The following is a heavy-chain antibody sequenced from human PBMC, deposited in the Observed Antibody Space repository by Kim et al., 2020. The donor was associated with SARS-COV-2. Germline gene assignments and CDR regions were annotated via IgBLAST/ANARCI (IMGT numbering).Heavy chain of an antibody. Sequence: QKFQGRVTITADESTSTAYMELSSLRSEDTAVYYCARDGYGDSSGYPPDYWGQGTLVTVSS. J-gene: IGHJ4*02. CDR3: ARDGYGDSSGYPPDY. D-gene: IGHD3-22*01. V-gene: IGHV1-69*01.